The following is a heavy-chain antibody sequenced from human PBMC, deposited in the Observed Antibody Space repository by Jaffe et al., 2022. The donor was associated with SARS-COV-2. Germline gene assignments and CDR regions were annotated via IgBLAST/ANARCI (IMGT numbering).Heavy chain of an antibody. CDR2: ISSISSYI. D-gene: IGHD6-13*01. V-gene: IGHV3-21*01. Sequence: EVQLVESGGGLVKPGGSLRLSCAASGFRFSGYSMNWVRQAPGKGLEWVSSISSISSYIYYADSVKGRFTISRDNAKNSLYLQMNSLRAEDTAVYYCARAPRDSSWADYFDYWGQGTLVTVSS. J-gene: IGHJ4*02. CDR1: GFRFSGYS. CDR3: ARAPRDSSWADYFDY.